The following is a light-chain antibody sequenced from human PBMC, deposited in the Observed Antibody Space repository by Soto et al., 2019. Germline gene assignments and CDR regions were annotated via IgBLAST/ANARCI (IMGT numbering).Light chain of an antibody. V-gene: IGLV2-14*01. J-gene: IGLJ1*01. CDR1: SIYFCCYDC. CDR2: VYM. CDR3: SSYTSSILYV. Sequence: SVLTQPASVSGSPVQSITISFTLTSIYFCCYDCFSFYRHHPGKAPKRSIEVYMNLSSWFFNRFSGSKSGNTASLTISGLQAEDEADYYCSSYTSSILYVFGTGTKVTVL.